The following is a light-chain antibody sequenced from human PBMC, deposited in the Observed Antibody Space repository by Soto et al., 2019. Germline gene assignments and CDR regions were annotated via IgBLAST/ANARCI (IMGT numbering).Light chain of an antibody. Sequence: DIVMXQSPDSLAVSLGERATINCKSSQSVLYSSNNKNYLAWYQQKPGQPPKLLIYWASTRASGVPDRFSGSGSGTDFTLTISSLQAEDVAVYYCQQYYTTPYTFGQGTKLEIK. J-gene: IGKJ2*01. V-gene: IGKV4-1*01. CDR3: QQYYTTPYT. CDR2: WAS. CDR1: QSVLYSSNNKNY.